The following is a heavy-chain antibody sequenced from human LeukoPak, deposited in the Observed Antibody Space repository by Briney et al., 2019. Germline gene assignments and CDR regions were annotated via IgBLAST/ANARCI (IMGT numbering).Heavy chain of an antibody. CDR2: ISRSGDNA. V-gene: IGHV3-23*01. CDR1: QFTFSRYA. CDR3: AKGAHYGTLYYFDS. Sequence: PGGSLRLSCVGSQFTFSRYAMGWVRKAPGKGLEWVSSISRSGDNAYYRDSVKGRFIITRDNSRDTLYLQINSLRADDTAVYYCAKGAHYGTLYYFDSWGQGTLVAVSS. J-gene: IGHJ4*02. D-gene: IGHD4-17*01.